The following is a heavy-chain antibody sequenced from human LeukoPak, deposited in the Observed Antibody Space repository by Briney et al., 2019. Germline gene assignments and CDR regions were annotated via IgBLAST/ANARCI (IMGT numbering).Heavy chain of an antibody. J-gene: IGHJ4*02. Sequence: SETLSLTCTVSGGSISSYYWSWIRQPPGKGLDWIGYIYYSGSTNYNPSLKSRVTISVDTSKNQFSLKLSSVTAADTAVYYCARSLAHYDILTEPFDYWGQGTLVTVSS. CDR3: ARSLAHYDILTEPFDY. V-gene: IGHV4-59*08. D-gene: IGHD3-9*01. CDR1: GGSISSYY. CDR2: IYYSGST.